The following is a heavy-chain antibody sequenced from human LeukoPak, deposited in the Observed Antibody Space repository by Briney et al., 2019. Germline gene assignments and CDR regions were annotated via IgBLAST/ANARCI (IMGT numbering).Heavy chain of an antibody. CDR3: ARDGMATITPNDYYYYMDV. CDR2: IKQDGSEK. J-gene: IGHJ6*03. V-gene: IGHV3-7*01. CDR1: AFTFSSYW. D-gene: IGHD5-24*01. Sequence: GGSLRLSCAASAFTFSSYWMSWVRQAPGKGLEWVANIKQDGSEKYYVDSVKGRFTISRDNAKNSLYLQMNSLRAQDTAVYYCARDGMATITPNDYYYYMDVWGKGTTVTVSS.